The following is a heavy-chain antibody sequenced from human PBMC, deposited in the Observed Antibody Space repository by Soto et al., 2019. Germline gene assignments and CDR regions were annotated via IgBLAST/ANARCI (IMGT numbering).Heavy chain of an antibody. CDR3: TRDRGCCPGDPTRGYYGMDV. V-gene: IGHV3-49*03. Sequence: HPGGSLRLSCTASGFTFGDYAMSWFRQAPGKGLEWVGFIRSKAYGGTTEYAASVKGRFTISRDDSKSIAYLQMNSLKTEDTAVYYCTRDRGCCPGDPTRGYYGMDVWGQGTTVTVSS. J-gene: IGHJ6*02. D-gene: IGHD4-17*01. CDR1: GFTFGDYA. CDR2: IRSKAYGGTT.